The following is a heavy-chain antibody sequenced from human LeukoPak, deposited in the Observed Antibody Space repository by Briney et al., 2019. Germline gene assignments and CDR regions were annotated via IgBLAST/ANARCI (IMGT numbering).Heavy chain of an antibody. D-gene: IGHD4-17*01. J-gene: IGHJ1*01. V-gene: IGHV1-3*01. Sequence: WASVKVSCKASGYTFTNYAMQWVRQAPGQRPEWMGWITAGNGNTKYSQKFQGRVTITRDTSSSIAYMELSSLRSEDTAMYYCARGNYGDYVWPEYFQHWGQGTLVTVSS. CDR2: ITAGNGNT. CDR1: GYTFTNYA. CDR3: ARGNYGDYVWPEYFQH.